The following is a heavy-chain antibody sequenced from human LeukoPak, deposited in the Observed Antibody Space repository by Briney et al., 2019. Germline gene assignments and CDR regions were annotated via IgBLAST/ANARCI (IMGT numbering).Heavy chain of an antibody. Sequence: SETLSLTCAVYGGSCSGYYWSWIRQPPGKGLEWIGEINHSGSTNYNPSLKSQVTISVDTSKNQFSLKLSSVTAADTAVYYCARIVGATTFDYWGQGTLVTVSS. CDR3: ARIVGATTFDY. V-gene: IGHV4-34*01. CDR2: INHSGST. J-gene: IGHJ4*02. D-gene: IGHD1-26*01. CDR1: GGSCSGYY.